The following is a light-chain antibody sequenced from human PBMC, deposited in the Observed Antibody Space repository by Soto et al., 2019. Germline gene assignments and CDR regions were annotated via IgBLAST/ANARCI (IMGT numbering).Light chain of an antibody. CDR3: SSYTSATTDV. J-gene: IGLJ1*01. V-gene: IGLV2-14*01. CDR2: DVS. Sequence: QSVLTQPASVSGSPGQSITISCTGTSSDVGAYNYDSWYQQYPGEAPKVIIYDVSHRPAGVSNRFSGSKSGNTASLTISGLQTQDEADYYCSSYTSATTDVFGTGNKVTVL. CDR1: SSDVGAYNY.